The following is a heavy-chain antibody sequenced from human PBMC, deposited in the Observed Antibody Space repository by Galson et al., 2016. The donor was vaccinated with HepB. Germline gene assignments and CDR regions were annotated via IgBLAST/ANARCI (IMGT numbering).Heavy chain of an antibody. CDR3: AKVGINDPDD. CDR1: GFTFRSYW. J-gene: IGHJ4*02. V-gene: IGHV3-21*04. D-gene: IGHD1-1*01. CDR2: INTSGGDI. Sequence: SLRLSCAASGFTFRSYWMNWVRQAPGEGLEWVASINTSGGDISYADSVKGRFTISRDNAKNTLSLQMNSLRVDDTAVYYCAKVGINDPDDWGQGTLVTVSS.